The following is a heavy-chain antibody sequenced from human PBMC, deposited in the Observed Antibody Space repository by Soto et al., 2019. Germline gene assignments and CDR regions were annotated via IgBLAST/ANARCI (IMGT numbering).Heavy chain of an antibody. J-gene: IGHJ2*01. V-gene: IGHV1-69*01. CDR1: GGTFSSYA. CDR3: ARVYCSNGVCYNWYFDL. D-gene: IGHD2-8*01. Sequence: QVQLVQSGAEVKTPGSSVKVSCKASGGTFSSYAISWVRQAPGQGLEWMGGIIPIFGTENYAQKFQGRVTITADESTSTAYMEVSSLRSEDTAVYYCARVYCSNGVCYNWYFDLWGRGTLVTVSS. CDR2: IIPIFGTE.